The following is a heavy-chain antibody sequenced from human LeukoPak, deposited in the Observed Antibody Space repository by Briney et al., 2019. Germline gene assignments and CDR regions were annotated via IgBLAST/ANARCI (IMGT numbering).Heavy chain of an antibody. CDR1: GGSISSYY. D-gene: IGHD3-22*01. J-gene: IGHJ6*02. V-gene: IGHV4-59*08. CDR3: AREQVYCDSSGYFGYYGMDV. CDR2: IYYSGST. Sequence: SETLSLTCTVSGGSISSYYWSWIRQPPGKGLEWIGYIYYSGSTNYNPSLKSRVTISVDTSKNQFSLKLSSVTAADTAVYYCAREQVYCDSSGYFGYYGMDVWGQGTTVTVSS.